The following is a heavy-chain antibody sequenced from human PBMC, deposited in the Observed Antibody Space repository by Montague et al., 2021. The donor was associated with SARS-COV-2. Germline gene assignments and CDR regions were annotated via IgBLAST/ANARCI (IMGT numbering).Heavy chain of an antibody. CDR2: INHSGST. J-gene: IGHJ5*02. CDR1: GGSFSNYY. V-gene: IGHV4-34*01. D-gene: IGHD4-17*01. Sequence: SETLSLTCAVYGGSFSNYYWSWIRQPPGKGLEWIGEINHSGSTXXXPSXXXRVTISVDTSKNQFSLELSSVTAADTAVYYCVRGGTVTTFFAPKRTRRYNWFDPWGQGTLVTVSS. CDR3: VRGGTVTTFFAPKRTRRYNWFDP.